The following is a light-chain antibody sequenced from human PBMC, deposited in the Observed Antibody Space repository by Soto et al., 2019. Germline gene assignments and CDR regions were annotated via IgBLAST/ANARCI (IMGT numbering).Light chain of an antibody. CDR1: NIRSNS. Sequence: SYELTQPPSVSVARRQTARIAGEGNNIRSNSVHWYHQKPGQAPVLLVFEQSDPPSGIPERFSASKSGNTATLTISRVEAGDEADYYCQVWDSSRHVLFGGGTKVTVL. J-gene: IGLJ2*01. CDR2: EQS. V-gene: IGLV3-21*02. CDR3: QVWDSSRHVL.